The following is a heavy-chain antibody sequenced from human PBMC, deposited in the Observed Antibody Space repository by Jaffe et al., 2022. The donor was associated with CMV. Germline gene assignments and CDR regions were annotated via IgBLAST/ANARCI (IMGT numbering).Heavy chain of an antibody. CDR2: IGRSGTTI. CDR1: GFMFSNSE. V-gene: IGHV3-48*03. J-gene: IGHJ6*03. Sequence: EVQLVESGGGLVQPGGSLRLSCATSGFMFSNSEMNWVRLAPGKGLEWVSHIGRSGTTIYYADSVKGRFTISRDNAKNSLYLQMNSLRVEDTAVYYCARQEGVRYLDWSRVFYYYFYIDVWGKGTTVTVSS. D-gene: IGHD3-9*01. CDR3: ARQEGVRYLDWSRVFYYYFYIDV.